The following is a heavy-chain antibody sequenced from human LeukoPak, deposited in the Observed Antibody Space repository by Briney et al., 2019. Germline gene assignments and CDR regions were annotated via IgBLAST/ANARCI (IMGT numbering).Heavy chain of an antibody. D-gene: IGHD2-2*01. CDR3: ARDVPVVVPAAMPMDV. V-gene: IGHV4-38-2*02. Sequence: KPSETLSLTCTVSGYSISSGYYWGWIRQPPGKGLEWIGSIYHSGSTYYNPSLKSRVTMSVDTSKNQFSLKLSSVTAADTAVYYCARDVPVVVPAAMPMDVWGKGTTVTVSS. J-gene: IGHJ6*04. CDR2: IYHSGST. CDR1: GYSISSGYY.